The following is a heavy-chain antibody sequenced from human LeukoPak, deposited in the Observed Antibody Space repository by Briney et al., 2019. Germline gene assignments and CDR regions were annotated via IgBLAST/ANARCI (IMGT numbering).Heavy chain of an antibody. CDR1: GYSFTSYW. Sequence: PGESLKVSCKGSGYSFTSYWIGWARQMPGKGLEWMGIIYPGDSDTRYSPSFQGQVTISADKSISTAYLQWSSLKASDTAMYYCARHKSSTIAPPWGWFDPWGQGTLVTVSS. CDR3: ARHKSSTIAPPWGWFDP. CDR2: IYPGDSDT. V-gene: IGHV5-51*01. D-gene: IGHD6-13*01. J-gene: IGHJ5*02.